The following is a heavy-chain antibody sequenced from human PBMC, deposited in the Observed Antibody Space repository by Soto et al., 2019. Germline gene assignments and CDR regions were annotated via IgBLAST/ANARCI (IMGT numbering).Heavy chain of an antibody. CDR1: GFTFSNAW. V-gene: IGHV3-15*01. J-gene: IGHJ4*02. D-gene: IGHD6-13*01. CDR3: TTAPYSSSWYYFAY. Sequence: EVQLVESGGGLVKPGGSLRLSCAASGFTFSNAWMSWVRQAPGKGLEWVGRIKSKTDGGTTDYAAPVKGRFTISRDDSKNTLYLQMNSLKTEDTAVYYCTTAPYSSSWYYFAYWGQGTLVTVSS. CDR2: IKSKTDGGTT.